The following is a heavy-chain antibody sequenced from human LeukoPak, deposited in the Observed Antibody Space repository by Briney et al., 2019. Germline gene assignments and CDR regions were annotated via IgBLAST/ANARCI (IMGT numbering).Heavy chain of an antibody. Sequence: ASVKVSCKASGYTFTGYYMHWVRQAPGQGLEWMGWINPNSGGTNYAQKFQGRVTMTRDTSISTAYMELSRLRSDDTAVYYCARCDSSGPKEGFDYWGQGTLVTVSS. CDR1: GYTFTGYY. CDR3: ARCDSSGPKEGFDY. V-gene: IGHV1-2*02. J-gene: IGHJ4*02. D-gene: IGHD3-22*01. CDR2: INPNSGGT.